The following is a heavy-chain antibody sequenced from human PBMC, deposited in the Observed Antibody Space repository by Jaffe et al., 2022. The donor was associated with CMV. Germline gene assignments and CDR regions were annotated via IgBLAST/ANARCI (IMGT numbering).Heavy chain of an antibody. CDR2: ISSSSTTI. D-gene: IGHD2-15*01. CDR1: GFMFSSHT. CDR3: VRDPFFYTVVSPEGYYYYGLDV. J-gene: IGHJ6*02. V-gene: IGHV3-48*02. Sequence: EVQLVESGGGLVQPGGSLRLSCAASGFMFSSHTMNWVRQAPGKGLEWISHISSSSTTIYYADSVKGRFTISRDNAKNSLYLQMNSLRDDDTGVYFCVRDPFFYTVVSPEGYYYYGLDVWGQGTTVTVSS.